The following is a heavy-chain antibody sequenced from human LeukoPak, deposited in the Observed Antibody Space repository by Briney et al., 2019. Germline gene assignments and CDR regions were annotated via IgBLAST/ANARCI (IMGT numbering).Heavy chain of an antibody. CDR2: ISSSSSYI. V-gene: IGHV3-21*01. CDR3: ARCPIIAAAATNANYYYYGMDV. J-gene: IGHJ6*02. D-gene: IGHD6-13*01. CDR1: GFTFSSYS. Sequence: PGGSLRLSCAASGFTFSSYSMNWVPQAPGKGLEWVSSISSSSSYIYYADSVKGRFTISRDNAKNSLYLQMNSLRAEDTAVYYCARCPIIAAAATNANYYYYGMDVWGQGTTATVSS.